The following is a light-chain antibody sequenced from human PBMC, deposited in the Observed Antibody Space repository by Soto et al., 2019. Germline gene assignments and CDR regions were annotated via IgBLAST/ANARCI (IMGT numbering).Light chain of an antibody. CDR1: NSNIGADYD. CDR3: QSYDGALSGSYV. V-gene: IGLV1-40*01. J-gene: IGLJ1*01. Sequence: QSALTQPPSVSGAPGQRVTISCTGSNSNIGADYDVHWYQQLPGTAPKLLIYGNNNRPSGVPDRFSGSKSGTSASLAITGLQPEDEADYYCQSYDGALSGSYVFGPGTKAPS. CDR2: GNN.